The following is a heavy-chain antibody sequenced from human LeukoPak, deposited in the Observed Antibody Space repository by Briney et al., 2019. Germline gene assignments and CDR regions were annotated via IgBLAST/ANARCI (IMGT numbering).Heavy chain of an antibody. CDR2: ISNSGSTK. V-gene: IGHV3-48*03. CDR1: GFTFSSYE. CDR3: ARGIAGY. Sequence: SGGSLRLSCAASGFTFSSYEMNWIRQAPGKGLEWISYISNSGSTKYYADSVKGRFTISRDNAKDTLYLQMNSLRAEDTAVYYCARGIAGYWGQGTLVTVSS. J-gene: IGHJ4*02.